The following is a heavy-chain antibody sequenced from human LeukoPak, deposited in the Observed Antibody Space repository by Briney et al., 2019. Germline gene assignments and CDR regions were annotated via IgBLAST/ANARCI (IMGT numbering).Heavy chain of an antibody. Sequence: SETLSLTCTVSGGSLSSRSYYWGWIRQPPGKGLEWIVSIYNSGDAYYNPSLKSRVTISLDTSKNQFSLRLSAVTAADTAVYFCARHLSSSGYSSCNCWGQGTQVTVSS. D-gene: IGHD3-22*01. CDR3: ARHLSSSGYSSCNC. J-gene: IGHJ4*02. CDR2: IYNSGDA. V-gene: IGHV4-39*01. CDR1: GGSLSSRSYY.